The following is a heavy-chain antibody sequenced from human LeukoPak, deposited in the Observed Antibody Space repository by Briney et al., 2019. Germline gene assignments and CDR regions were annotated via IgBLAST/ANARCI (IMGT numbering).Heavy chain of an antibody. Sequence: SETLSLTCAVYGGSFSGYYWSWIRQPPGKGLEWIGEINHSGSTNYIPSLKSRVTISVDTSKNQFSLKLSSVTAADTAVYYCASVLVIDYNWFDPWGQGTLVTVSS. V-gene: IGHV4-34*01. D-gene: IGHD2-8*02. J-gene: IGHJ5*02. CDR3: ASVLVIDYNWFDP. CDR2: INHSGST. CDR1: GGSFSGYY.